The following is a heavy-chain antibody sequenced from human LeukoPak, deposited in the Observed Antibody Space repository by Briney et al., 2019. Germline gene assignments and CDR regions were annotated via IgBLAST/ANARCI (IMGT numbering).Heavy chain of an antibody. CDR1: GYSISSGYY. CDR3: AKHPRDYYDGSGYHKRAFDI. J-gene: IGHJ3*02. CDR2: IYHSGST. V-gene: IGHV4-38-2*01. Sequence: PSETLSLTCAVSGYSISSGYYWGWIRQPPGKGLEWIGSIYHSGSTYYNPSLKSRVTISVDTSKNQFSLKLSSVTAADTAVYYCAKHPRDYYDGSGYHKRAFDIWGQGTMVTVSS. D-gene: IGHD3-22*01.